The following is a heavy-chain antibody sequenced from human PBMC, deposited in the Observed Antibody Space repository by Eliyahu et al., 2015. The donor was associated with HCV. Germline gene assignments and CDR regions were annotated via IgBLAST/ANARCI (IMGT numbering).Heavy chain of an antibody. CDR2: SFVVGAP. D-gene: IGHD1-26*01. CDR3: ARPLGGTIALFDK. V-gene: IGHV4-39*01. J-gene: IGHJ4*02. Sequence: QLQLQESGPGLVKPSETLSLTCYVSGDSISSSSHYWGWIRQPPGKGAGVVWRVSFVVGAPSNPSLKSRVTMSVDSSKNQFSLKLTSVTAADTALYFCARPLGGTIALFDKWGQGTLVTVSS. CDR1: GDSISSSSHY.